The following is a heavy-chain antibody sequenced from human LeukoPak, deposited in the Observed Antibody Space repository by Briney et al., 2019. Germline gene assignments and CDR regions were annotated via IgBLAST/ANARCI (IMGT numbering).Heavy chain of an antibody. CDR3: ARVLYYYDSSGYYT. V-gene: IGHV1-2*02. CDR2: INPNSGGT. J-gene: IGHJ5*02. Sequence: ASVKVSCKASGYTFSNYGISWVRQAPGQGLELMGWINPNSGGTNYAQKFQGRVTMTRDTSISTAYMELSRLRSDDTAVYYCARVLYYYDSSGYYTWGQGTLVTVSS. CDR1: GYTFSNYG. D-gene: IGHD3-22*01.